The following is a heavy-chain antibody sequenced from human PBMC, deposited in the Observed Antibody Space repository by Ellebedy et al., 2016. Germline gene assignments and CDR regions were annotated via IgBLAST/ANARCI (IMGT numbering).Heavy chain of an antibody. D-gene: IGHD1-26*01. J-gene: IGHJ4*02. CDR1: GYSFTSYW. Sequence: GGSLRLSXKSSGYSFTSYWIVWVRQMPGKGLEWMGAIYPDDSDTRYSPSFQGQVTISADKSISTAYLQWSSLEASDTAMYYCARVRWRGAVGGDYWGQGTLVTVSS. CDR3: ARVRWRGAVGGDY. CDR2: IYPDDSDT. V-gene: IGHV5-51*01.